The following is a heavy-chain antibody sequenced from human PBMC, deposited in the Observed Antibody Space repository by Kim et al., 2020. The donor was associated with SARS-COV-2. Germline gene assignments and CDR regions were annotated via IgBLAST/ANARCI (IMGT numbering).Heavy chain of an antibody. V-gene: IGHV3-23*01. CDR1: GFTFSSYA. Sequence: GGSLRLSCAASGFTFSSYAMSWVRQAPGKGLEWVSAISGSGGSTYYADSVKGRFTISRDNSKNTLYLQMNSLRAEDTAVYYCAKIPGEHIPYGGRTPTLGAYWGQGTLVTVSS. CDR3: AKIPGEHIPYGGRTPTLGAY. CDR2: ISGSGGST. J-gene: IGHJ4*02. D-gene: IGHD2-15*01.